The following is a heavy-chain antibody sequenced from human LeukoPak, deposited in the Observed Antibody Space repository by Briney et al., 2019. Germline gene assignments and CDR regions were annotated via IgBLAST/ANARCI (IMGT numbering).Heavy chain of an antibody. CDR2: IYYSGST. D-gene: IGHD3-22*01. CDR1: GGSISSSSYY. CDR3: AGTYYYDSSGHLGY. V-gene: IGHV4-39*01. Sequence: PSETLSLTCTVSGGSISSSSYYWGWIRQPPGTGLEWIGSIYYSGSTYYNPSLKSRVTISVDTSKNQFSLKLSSVTAADTAVYYCAGTYYYDSSGHLGYWGQGTLVTVSS. J-gene: IGHJ4*02.